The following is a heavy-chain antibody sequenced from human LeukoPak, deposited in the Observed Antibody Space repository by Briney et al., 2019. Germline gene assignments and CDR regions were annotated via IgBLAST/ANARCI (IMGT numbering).Heavy chain of an antibody. J-gene: IGHJ3*02. CDR2: IIPIFGTA. D-gene: IGHD3-3*01. CDR3: ASSEGRITIFGVALDAFDI. Sequence: SVKVSCKASGGTFSSYAISWVRQAPGQGLEWMGGIIPIFGTANYAQKFQGRVTITADKSTSTAYMELSSLRSEDTAVYYCASSEGRITIFGVALDAFDIWGQGTMVTVSS. V-gene: IGHV1-69*06. CDR1: GGTFSSYA.